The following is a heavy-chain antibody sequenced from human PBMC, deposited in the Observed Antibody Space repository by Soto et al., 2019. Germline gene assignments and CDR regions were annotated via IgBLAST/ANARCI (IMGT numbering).Heavy chain of an antibody. CDR2: ISSSGSTI. V-gene: IGHV3-11*01. D-gene: IGHD6-13*01. J-gene: IGHJ5*02. CDR1: GFTFSDYY. Sequence: GGSLRLSCAASGFTFSDYYMSWIRQAPGKGLEWVSYISSSGSTIYYADSVKGRFTISRDNAKNSLYLQMNSLRAEDTAVYYCARDPREVHSSSGRVFNWFDPWGQGTLVTVSS. CDR3: ARDPREVHSSSGRVFNWFDP.